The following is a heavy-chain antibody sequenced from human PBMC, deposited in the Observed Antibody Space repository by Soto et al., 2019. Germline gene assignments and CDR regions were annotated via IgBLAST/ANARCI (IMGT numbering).Heavy chain of an antibody. D-gene: IGHD5-12*01. CDR1: GFTFSSYW. CDR2: INSDGSRT. CDR3: ARGPDGYNFYY. J-gene: IGHJ4*01. Sequence: EVQLVEAGGGLIQPGESLRLSCAASGFTFSSYWRHWVRQVQGKGLEWVSRINSDGSRTYYADFVKGRFTISRDNAKNTLLLQMDSLRVEDTAVYYCARGPDGYNFYYWGRGTLVTVSS. V-gene: IGHV3-74*01.